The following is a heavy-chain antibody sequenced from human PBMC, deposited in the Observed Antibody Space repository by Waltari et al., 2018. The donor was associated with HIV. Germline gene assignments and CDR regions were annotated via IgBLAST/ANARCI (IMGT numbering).Heavy chain of an antibody. Sequence: EAQLVQSSAEVSKPGESLRISCQGSENMFGQAHEFSTYWIAWVRQQPGRGREWVRVMLPGNHRRYYGPPLQVQVTMSVDRPSNAASLQGKSLKASDTALYVGARQADMSRGVGMDLWGQGTTVSVSS. D-gene: IGHD3-10*01. CDR3: ARQADMSRGVGMDL. CDR2: MLPGNHRR. CDR1: ENMFGQAHEFSTYW. J-gene: IGHJ6*02. V-gene: IGHV5-51*01.